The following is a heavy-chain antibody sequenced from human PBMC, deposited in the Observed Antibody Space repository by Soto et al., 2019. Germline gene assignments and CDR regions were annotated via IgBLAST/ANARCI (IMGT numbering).Heavy chain of an antibody. CDR1: GFTFSSYA. J-gene: IGHJ6*02. Sequence: GGSLRLSCAASGFTFSSYAMHWVRQAPGKGLEWVAVISYDGSNKYYADSVKGRFTISRDNSKNTLYLQMNSLRAEDTAVYYCARDMGVLIVYYYGMDVWGQGTTVTVSS. D-gene: IGHD3-10*01. CDR2: ISYDGSNK. CDR3: ARDMGVLIVYYYGMDV. V-gene: IGHV3-30-3*01.